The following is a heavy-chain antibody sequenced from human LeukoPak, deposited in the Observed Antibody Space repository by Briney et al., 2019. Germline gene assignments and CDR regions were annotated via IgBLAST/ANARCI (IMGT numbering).Heavy chain of an antibody. CDR1: GFTFSNYA. CDR2: IKGNGAGT. CDR3: ARDPNGDYVGAFEF. J-gene: IGHJ3*01. D-gene: IGHD4-17*01. V-gene: IGHV3-23*01. Sequence: PGGSLRLSCEASGFTFSNYALIWVRRAPGKGLEWVSAIKGNGAGTYYADAVKGLFTISRDNSKNTLYLQMNSLRAEDTAVYYCARDPNGDYVGAFEFWGQGTMVTVSS.